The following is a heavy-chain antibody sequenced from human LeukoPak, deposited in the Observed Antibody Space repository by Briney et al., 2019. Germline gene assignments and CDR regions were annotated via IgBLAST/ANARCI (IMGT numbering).Heavy chain of an antibody. CDR1: GGSISSGGCY. CDR2: IYYSGST. V-gene: IGHV4-31*03. J-gene: IGHJ5*02. Sequence: PSQTLSLTCTVSGGSISSGGCYWSWIRQHPGKGLEWIGYIYYSGSTYYNPSLKSRVTISVDTSKNQFSLKLGSVTAADTAVYYCARGERAMIVVAPNWSDPWGQGTLVTVSS. CDR3: ARGERAMIVVAPNWSDP. D-gene: IGHD3-22*01.